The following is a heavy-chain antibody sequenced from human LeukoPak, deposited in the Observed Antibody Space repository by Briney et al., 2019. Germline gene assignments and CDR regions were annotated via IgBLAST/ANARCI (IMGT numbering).Heavy chain of an antibody. V-gene: IGHV1-8*01. J-gene: IGHJ6*03. CDR1: GYTFTSYD. CDR2: MSPNSGNT. CDR3: ARRYGSGSYFWRYYYMDV. Sequence: ASVKVSCKASGYTFTSYDINWVRQATGQGLEWMGWMSPNSGNTGYAQKFQGRVTMTRNTSISTAYMELSSLRSEDTAVYYCARRYGSGSYFWRYYYMDVWGKGTTVTISS. D-gene: IGHD3-10*01.